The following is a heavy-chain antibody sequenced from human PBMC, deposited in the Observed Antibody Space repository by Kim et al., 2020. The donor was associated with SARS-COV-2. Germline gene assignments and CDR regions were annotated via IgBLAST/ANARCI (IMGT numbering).Heavy chain of an antibody. CDR2: IKPDGSEA. Sequence: GGSLRLSCVASEFIFTKYWMTWVRQAPGKGLEWVATIKPDGSEASYVGSVRGRFTISRDNAKNSVYLQMNSLRAEDTAMYYCTRDLRDSGGWGWSQGTL. J-gene: IGHJ4*02. CDR3: TRDLRDSGGWG. V-gene: IGHV3-7*03. D-gene: IGHD6-19*01. CDR1: EFIFTKYW.